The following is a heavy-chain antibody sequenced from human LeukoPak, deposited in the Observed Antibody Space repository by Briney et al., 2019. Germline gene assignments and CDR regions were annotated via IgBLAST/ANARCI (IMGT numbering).Heavy chain of an antibody. CDR2: ISGSGGST. Sequence: HSGGSLRLSCAASGFTFSSYAMSWVRQAPGKGLEWVSAISGSGGSTYYADSVKGRFTISRDNSKNTLYLQMNSLRAEDTAVYYCAKDRQVPHYYMDVWGKGTTVTVPS. CDR1: GFTFSSYA. J-gene: IGHJ6*03. D-gene: IGHD6-19*01. V-gene: IGHV3-23*01. CDR3: AKDRQVPHYYMDV.